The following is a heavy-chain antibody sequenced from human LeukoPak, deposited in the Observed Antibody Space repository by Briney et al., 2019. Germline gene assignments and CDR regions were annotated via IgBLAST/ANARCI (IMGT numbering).Heavy chain of an antibody. V-gene: IGHV3-7*03. CDR3: AGNNGMDV. J-gene: IGHJ6*02. CDR2: VNRDGSET. Sequence: GGSLRLSCAASGFTLSNHWMTWVRQVPGRGPGWVANVNRDGSETYYLDSVKGRFTISKDNAKNSLYLQMNSLRAEDTALYHCAGNNGMDVWGQGTTVIVSS. CDR1: GFTLSNHW.